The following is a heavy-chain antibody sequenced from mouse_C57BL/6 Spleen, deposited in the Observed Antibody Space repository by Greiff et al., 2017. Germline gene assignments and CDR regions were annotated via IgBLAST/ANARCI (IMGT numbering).Heavy chain of an antibody. Sequence: QVQLQQSGAELMKPGASVKLSCKATGYTFTGYWIEWVKQRPGHGLEWIGEILPGSGSTNYNEKFKGKATFTADTSSNTAYMQLSSLTTEDSASYYCARPRWGSSYWYFDVWGTGTPVTVSS. D-gene: IGHD1-1*01. V-gene: IGHV1-9*01. J-gene: IGHJ1*03. CDR2: ILPGSGST. CDR1: GYTFTGYW. CDR3: ARPRWGSSYWYFDV.